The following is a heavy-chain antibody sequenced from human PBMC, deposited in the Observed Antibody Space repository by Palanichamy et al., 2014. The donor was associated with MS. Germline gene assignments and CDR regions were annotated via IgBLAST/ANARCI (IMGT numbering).Heavy chain of an antibody. Sequence: QLQLQESGLGLVKPSETLSLTCTVSGGSISSSSYYWGWIRQPPGKGLEWIGSIYYSGSTYYNPSLKSRVTISVDTSKNQFSLKLSSVTAADTAVYYCARLGGLYYYDSSGYYFPYFDYWGQGTLVTVSS. CDR3: ARLGGLYYYDSSGYYFPYFDY. CDR2: IYYSGST. V-gene: IGHV4-39*01. J-gene: IGHJ4*02. D-gene: IGHD3-22*01. CDR1: GGSISSSSYY.